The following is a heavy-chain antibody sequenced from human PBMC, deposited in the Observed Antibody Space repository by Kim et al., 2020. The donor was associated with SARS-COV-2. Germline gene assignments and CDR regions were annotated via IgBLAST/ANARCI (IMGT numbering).Heavy chain of an antibody. CDR2: IYYSGST. CDR3: ARDQGYGDYHWFDP. V-gene: IGHV4-30-2*01. D-gene: IGHD4-17*01. CDR1: GGSISSGGYS. Sequence: SETLSLTCAVSGGSISSGGYSWSWIRQPPGKGLEWIGYIYYSGSTYYNPSLKSRVTISVDRSKNQFSLKLSSVTAADTAVYYCARDQGYGDYHWFDPWGQGTLVTVSS. J-gene: IGHJ5*02.